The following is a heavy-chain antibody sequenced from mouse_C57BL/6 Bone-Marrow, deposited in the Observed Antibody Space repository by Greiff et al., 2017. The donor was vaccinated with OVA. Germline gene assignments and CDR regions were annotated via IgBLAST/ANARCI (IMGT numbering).Heavy chain of an antibody. V-gene: IGHV5-17*01. CDR3: ARPDWAWFAY. CDR2: ISSGSSTI. Sequence: EVHLVESGGGLVKPGGSLKLSCAASGFTFSDYGMHWVRQAPEKGLEWVAYISSGSSTISYADTVKGRFTISRDNAKNTLFLQMTSLRSEDTAMYYCARPDWAWFAYWGQGTLVTVSA. J-gene: IGHJ3*01. D-gene: IGHD4-1*01. CDR1: GFTFSDYG.